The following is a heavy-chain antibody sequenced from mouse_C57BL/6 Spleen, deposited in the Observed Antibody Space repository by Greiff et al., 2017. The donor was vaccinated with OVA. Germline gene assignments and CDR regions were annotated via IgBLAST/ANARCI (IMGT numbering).Heavy chain of an antibody. J-gene: IGHJ4*01. V-gene: IGHV5-9*01. Sequence: EVKLVESGGGLVKPGASLKLSCAASGFTFSSYTMSWVRQTPEKRLEWVATISGGGGNTYYPDSVKGRFTISRDTAKNTLYLQMSSLRSEDTALYYCARQHSLLRYYAMDYWGQGTSVTVSS. CDR3: ARQHSLLRYYAMDY. D-gene: IGHD1-1*01. CDR1: GFTFSSYT. CDR2: ISGGGGNT.